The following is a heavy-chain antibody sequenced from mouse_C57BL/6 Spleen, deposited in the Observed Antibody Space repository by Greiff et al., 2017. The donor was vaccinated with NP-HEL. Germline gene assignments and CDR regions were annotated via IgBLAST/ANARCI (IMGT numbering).Heavy chain of an antibody. CDR3: ARFTGYYAMDY. Sequence: QVQLQQPGAELVMPGASVKLSCKASGYTFTSYWMHWVKQRPGQGLEWIGEIDPSDSYTNYNQKFKGKSTLTVDKSSSTAYMQLSSLTSEDSAVYYCARFTGYYAMDYWGQGTSVTVSS. J-gene: IGHJ4*01. CDR1: GYTFTSYW. D-gene: IGHD4-1*01. V-gene: IGHV1-69*01. CDR2: IDPSDSYT.